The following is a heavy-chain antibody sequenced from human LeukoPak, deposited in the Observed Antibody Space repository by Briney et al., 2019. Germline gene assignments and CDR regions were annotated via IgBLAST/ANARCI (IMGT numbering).Heavy chain of an antibody. Sequence: GGSLRLSCAASGFTFSSYAMSWVRQAPGKGLEWVSAISGSGGSTYYADCVKGRFTISRDNSKNTLYLQINSLRAEDTAVYYCAKDRDSSWRYFDYWGQGTLLTVSS. J-gene: IGHJ4*02. CDR3: AKDRDSSWRYFDY. V-gene: IGHV3-23*01. D-gene: IGHD6-13*01. CDR1: GFTFSSYA. CDR2: ISGSGGST.